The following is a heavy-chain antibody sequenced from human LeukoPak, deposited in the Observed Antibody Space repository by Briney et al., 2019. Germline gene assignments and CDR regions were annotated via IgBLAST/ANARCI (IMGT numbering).Heavy chain of an antibody. CDR3: ARAVESSVRFDD. V-gene: IGHV4-39*07. J-gene: IGHJ4*02. CDR2: IYYSGST. CDR1: GGSISSSSYY. Sequence: SETLSLTCTVSGGSISSSSYYWGWIRQPSGKGLEWIGSIYYSGSTYYNPSLKSRVTISVDTPKNQFSLKLTSVTAADTAVYYCARAVESSVRFDDWGQGTLVTVSS. D-gene: IGHD3-22*01.